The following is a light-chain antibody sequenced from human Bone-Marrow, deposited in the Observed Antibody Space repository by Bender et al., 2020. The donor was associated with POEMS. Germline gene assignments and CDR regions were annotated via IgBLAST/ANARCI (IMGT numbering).Light chain of an antibody. CDR1: SSDVGSYNL. V-gene: IGLV2-14*02. J-gene: IGLJ3*02. CDR2: DGT. Sequence: QSALTQPASVSGSPGQSITISCTGTSSDVGSYNLVSWFQQRPGTAPKLILFDGTERPSGVSNRFSGSKSDNTASLTISGLQAEDEADYYCGSYTTMSTLWVFGGGTKVTVL. CDR3: GSYTTMSTLWV.